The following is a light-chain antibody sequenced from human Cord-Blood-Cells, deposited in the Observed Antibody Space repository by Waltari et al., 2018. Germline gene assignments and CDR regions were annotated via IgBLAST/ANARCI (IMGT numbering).Light chain of an antibody. CDR2: GAS. Sequence: DIVMPQSPANLSVSPGDRATLSCRANQSVSSNLAWYQQKPGQAPTLLIYGASTRATCIPARFIGIVSGTESTLTISSLQSEDFAVYYCQQYNNWPLTFGGGTKVEIK. CDR3: QQYNNWPLT. CDR1: QSVSSN. V-gene: IGKV3-15*01. J-gene: IGKJ4*01.